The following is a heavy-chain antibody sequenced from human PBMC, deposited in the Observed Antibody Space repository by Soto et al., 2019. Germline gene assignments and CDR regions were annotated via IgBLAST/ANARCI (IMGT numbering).Heavy chain of an antibody. D-gene: IGHD3-3*01. CDR3: SRGSEYDFWSGYL. V-gene: IGHV1-69*06. CDR1: GGTSTRYA. Sequence: QERLVQSGAEVRKPGSSVKVSCKVTGGTSTRYAINWVRQAPGQGLEWMGGIVPMFGTSKYAQKFQGRVTITADTATNIAYMELRSLRSEDTAVYYCSRGSEYDFWSGYLWGQGTLVSVSS. J-gene: IGHJ4*02. CDR2: IVPMFGTS.